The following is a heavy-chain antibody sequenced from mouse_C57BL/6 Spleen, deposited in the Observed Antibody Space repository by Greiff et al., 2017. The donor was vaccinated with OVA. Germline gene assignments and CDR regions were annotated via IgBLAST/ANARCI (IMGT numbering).Heavy chain of an antibody. CDR2: IWSGGST. V-gene: IGHV2-2*01. D-gene: IGHD3-2*02. Sequence: VQLQESGPGLVQPSQSLSITCTVSGFSLTSYGVHWVRQSPGKGLEWLGVIWSGGSTDYNAAFISRLSISKDNSKSQVFFKMNSLQADDTAIYYCASDSSGYWFAYWGQGTLVTVSA. CDR3: ASDSSGYWFAY. J-gene: IGHJ3*01. CDR1: GFSLTSYG.